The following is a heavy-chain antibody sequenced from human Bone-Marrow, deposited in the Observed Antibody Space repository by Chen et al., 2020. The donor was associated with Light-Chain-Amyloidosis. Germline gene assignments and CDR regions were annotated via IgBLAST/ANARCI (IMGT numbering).Heavy chain of an antibody. CDR2: ISSDGNNR. D-gene: IGHD1-26*01. CDR3: ARARELGATYFDS. Sequence: VQLVESGGGVVQPGRSLRPSCAAPGFSFSDYFIHWVRQAPGRGMEWVAVISSDGNNRYYADSVKGRFTISRDNYKNTLYLQMNSLRIEDTAVYYCARARELGATYFDSWGQGSLATVSS. V-gene: IGHV3-30*04. J-gene: IGHJ4*02. CDR1: GFSFSDYF.